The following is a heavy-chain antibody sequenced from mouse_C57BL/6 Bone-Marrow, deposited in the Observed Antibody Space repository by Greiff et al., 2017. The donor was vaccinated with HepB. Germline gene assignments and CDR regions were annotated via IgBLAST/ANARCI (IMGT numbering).Heavy chain of an antibody. Sequence: EVQLQQSGAELVRPGASVKLSCTASGFNIKDDYMHWVKQRPEQGLEWIGWIDPENGDTEYASKFQGKATITADTSSNTAYLQLSSLTSEDSAVYYCTTSYSYYFDYWGQGTTLTVSS. CDR3: TTSYSYYFDY. CDR1: GFNIKDDY. J-gene: IGHJ2*01. CDR2: IDPENGDT. D-gene: IGHD1-1*01. V-gene: IGHV14-4*01.